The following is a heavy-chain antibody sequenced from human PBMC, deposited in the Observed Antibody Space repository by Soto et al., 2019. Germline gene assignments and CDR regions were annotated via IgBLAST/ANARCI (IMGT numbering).Heavy chain of an antibody. J-gene: IGHJ4*01. D-gene: IGHD2-2*03. CDR3: GRVGVRSAKDYSNGYCNWYVS. Sequence: QVQLVWSGAEVKKPGASVKVSCKASGYTFINFYEHWVRQARGPGFESMDDIDPNDDYTFYAEKFQGRVTMTSDASTSTLFMEVTGLISADTGVCPCGRVGVRSAKDYSNGYCNWYVSCGQVSLVAVSS. V-gene: IGHV1-46*01. CDR1: GYTFINFY. CDR2: IDPNDDYT.